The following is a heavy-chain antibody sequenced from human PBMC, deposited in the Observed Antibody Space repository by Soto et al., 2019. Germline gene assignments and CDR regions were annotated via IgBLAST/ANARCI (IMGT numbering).Heavy chain of an antibody. Sequence: EVQLVESGGGLVQPGGYLKLSCAASGFTFSGSAMHWVRHASGKGLEWVGRIRSKANSYATAYAASVKGTLAICRDDSKNTAYLQMNRLKTADTAVYYCAGALWFGDGGRDGWGQWTTVTVS. J-gene: IGHJ6*02. D-gene: IGHD3-10*01. CDR1: GFTFSGSA. V-gene: IGHV3-73*02. CDR3: AGALWFGDGGRDG. CDR2: IRSKANSYAT.